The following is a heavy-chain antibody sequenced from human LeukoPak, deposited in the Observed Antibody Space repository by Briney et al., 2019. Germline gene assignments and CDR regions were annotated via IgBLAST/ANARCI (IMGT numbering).Heavy chain of an antibody. D-gene: IGHD3-3*01. Sequence: ASVKVSCKASGYTFTGYYMHWVRQAPGQGLEWMGWINPNSGGTNYAQKFQGRVTMTRDTSISTVYMELSRLRSDDTAVYYCASFASTQTEGDYWGQGTLVTVSS. CDR2: INPNSGGT. V-gene: IGHV1-2*02. J-gene: IGHJ4*02. CDR3: ASFASTQTEGDY. CDR1: GYTFTGYY.